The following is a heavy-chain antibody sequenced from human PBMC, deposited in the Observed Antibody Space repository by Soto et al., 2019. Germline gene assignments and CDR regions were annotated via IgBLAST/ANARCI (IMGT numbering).Heavy chain of an antibody. CDR2: IYHSGST. CDR1: GGSISSGGYS. V-gene: IGHV4-30-2*01. J-gene: IGHJ4*02. Sequence: QLQLQESGSGLVKPSQTLSLTCAVSGGSISSGGYSWSWIRQPPGKGLEWIGYIYHSGSTYYNPSLKTRVTISVDRTKNQCSLKLSSVTAADTAVYYCAAGGGLPRYYWGQGTLVTVSS. CDR3: AAGGGLPRYY. D-gene: IGHD5-12*01.